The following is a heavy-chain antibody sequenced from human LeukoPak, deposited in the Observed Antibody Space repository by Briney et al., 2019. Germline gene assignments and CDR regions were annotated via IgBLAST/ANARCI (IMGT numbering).Heavy chain of an antibody. J-gene: IGHJ6*03. D-gene: IGHD1-1*01. CDR2: ISAYNGNT. Sequence: ASVKVSCKASGYTFTSYGISWVRQAPGQGLEWMGWISAYNGNTNYAQKLQGRVTMTRDMSTATVYMELSSLGSEDTAVYFCARDSGGNSNWNYYSYYMDVWGKGTTVIVSS. V-gene: IGHV1-18*01. CDR3: ARDSGGNSNWNYYSYYMDV. CDR1: GYTFTSYG.